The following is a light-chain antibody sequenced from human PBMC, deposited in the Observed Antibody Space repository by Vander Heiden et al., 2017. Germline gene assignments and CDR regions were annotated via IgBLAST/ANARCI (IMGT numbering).Light chain of an antibody. CDR3: QQYDTYGYT. Sequence: IQMTQSPTTLSASVGDRVTITCRASQIINNKLAWFQQKPGKAPKLLMYRGTNLQSGVPSRFSGTASGTEFILTISSLQPDDVASFYCQQYDTYGYTFGQGTSQELK. CDR2: RGT. V-gene: IGKV1-5*03. CDR1: QIINNK. J-gene: IGKJ2*01.